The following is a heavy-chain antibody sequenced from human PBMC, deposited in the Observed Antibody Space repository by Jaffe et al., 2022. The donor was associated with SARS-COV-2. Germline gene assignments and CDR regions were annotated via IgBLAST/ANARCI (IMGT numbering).Heavy chain of an antibody. CDR1: GFTVSSNY. V-gene: IGHV3-66*02. CDR2: IYSGGST. J-gene: IGHJ4*02. Sequence: EVQLVESGGGLVQPGGSLRLSCAASGFTVSSNYMSWVRQAPGKGLEWVSVIYSGGSTYYADSVKGRFTISRDNSKNTLYLQMNSLRAEDTAVYYCAREGDYGVSFQTHREGFDGSYFDYWGQGTLVTVSS. CDR3: AREGDYGVSFQTHREGFDGSYFDY. D-gene: IGHD4-17*01.